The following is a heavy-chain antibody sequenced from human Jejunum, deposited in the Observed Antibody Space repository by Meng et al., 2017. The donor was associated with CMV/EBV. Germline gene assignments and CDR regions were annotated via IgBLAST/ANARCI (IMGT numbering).Heavy chain of an antibody. CDR1: GGSINNHY. V-gene: IGHV4-4*07. D-gene: IGHD6-6*01. CDR3: ARMTYSSSPVD. J-gene: IGHJ4*02. Sequence: VHLQESGPGRVKPSETLSFTCTVSGGSINNHYWSWIRQSPGKGLEWIGRIYTRDNTNYNPSLKSRVTMSIDPSKNQFSLNLDSVTAADTAVYYCARMTYSSSPVDWGQGTLVTVSS. CDR2: IYTRDNT.